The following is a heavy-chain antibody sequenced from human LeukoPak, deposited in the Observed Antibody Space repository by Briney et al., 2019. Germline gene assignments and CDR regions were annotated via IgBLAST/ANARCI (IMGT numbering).Heavy chain of an antibody. Sequence: SETLSLTCTVSHFISSYYWSWIRQPPGKGLEWIGYISYSGSTHYNPSLKSRLTISIDTSKNQFSLKLTSVTAADTAVYYCTRQWFAELFSVFDYWGQGSLVTVSS. CDR2: ISYSGST. CDR1: HFISSYY. CDR3: TRQWFAELFSVFDY. D-gene: IGHD3-10*01. V-gene: IGHV4-59*08. J-gene: IGHJ4*02.